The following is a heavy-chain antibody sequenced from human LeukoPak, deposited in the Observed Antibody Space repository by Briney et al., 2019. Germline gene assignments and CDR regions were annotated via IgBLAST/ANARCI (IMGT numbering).Heavy chain of an antibody. Sequence: GESLKISCQVSGYSFTSYWIAWVRQMPGKGLEWMGIIYPGDSDTRYSPSFQGQVTISADKSISTAYLQWSSLKASDTAMYYCATTSHVVPAAMGRGDYNWFDPWGQGTLVTVSS. CDR1: GYSFTSYW. J-gene: IGHJ5*02. V-gene: IGHV5-51*01. CDR2: IYPGDSDT. D-gene: IGHD2-2*01. CDR3: ATTSHVVPAAMGRGDYNWFDP.